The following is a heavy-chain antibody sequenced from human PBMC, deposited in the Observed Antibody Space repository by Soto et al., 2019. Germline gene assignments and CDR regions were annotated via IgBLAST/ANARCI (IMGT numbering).Heavy chain of an antibody. CDR1: GGSISSSSYY. CDR2: IYYSGST. Sequence: PSETLSLTCTVSGGSISSSSYYWGWIRQPPGKGLEWIGSIYYSGSTYYNPSLKSRVTISVDTSKNQFSLKLSSVTAADTAVYYCARPNYGGNSGPYYYGMDVWGQGTTDTVSS. V-gene: IGHV4-39*01. CDR3: ARPNYGGNSGPYYYGMDV. D-gene: IGHD4-17*01. J-gene: IGHJ6*02.